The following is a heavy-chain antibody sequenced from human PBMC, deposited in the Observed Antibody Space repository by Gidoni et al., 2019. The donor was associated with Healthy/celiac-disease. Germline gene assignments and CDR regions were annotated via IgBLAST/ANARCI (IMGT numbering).Heavy chain of an antibody. CDR2: ISSSSSTI. J-gene: IGHJ3*02. CDR3: ARDALWFGERNGGAFDI. Sequence: EVQLVESGGGLVQPGGSLRLSCAASGFTFSSYSMNWVRQAPGKGLEWVSYISSSSSTIYYADSVKGRFTISRDNAKNSLYLQMNSLRAEDTAVYYCARDALWFGERNGGAFDIWGQGTMVTVSS. CDR1: GFTFSSYS. V-gene: IGHV3-48*01. D-gene: IGHD3-10*01.